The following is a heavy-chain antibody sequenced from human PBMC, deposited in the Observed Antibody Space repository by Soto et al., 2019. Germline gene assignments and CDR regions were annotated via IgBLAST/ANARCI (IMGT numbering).Heavy chain of an antibody. D-gene: IGHD6-13*01. J-gene: IGHJ6*02. V-gene: IGHV1-18*01. CDR3: ARDPSSGSSWSYYYYYYGMDV. CDR2: ISAYNGNT. CDR1: GYTFTSYG. Sequence: ASVKVSCKASGYTFTSYGISWVRQAPGQGLEWMGWISAYNGNTNYAQKLQGRVNMTTDTSTSTAYMELRSLRSDDTAVYYCARDPSSGSSWSYYYYYYGMDVWGQGTTVTVSS.